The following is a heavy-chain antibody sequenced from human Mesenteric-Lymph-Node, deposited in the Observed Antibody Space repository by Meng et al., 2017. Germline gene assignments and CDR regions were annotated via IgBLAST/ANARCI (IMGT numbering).Heavy chain of an antibody. D-gene: IGHD5-18*01. Sequence: EVQLVESGGGLVKPVGALRLSCAASGFTFSSYTMNWVRRAPGKGVEWVSSISSSSNYIYSADSVKGRFTISRDNAKNSLYLQMNSLRAEDTAVYYCARDTPGLLFDYWGQGTLVTVSS. CDR2: ISSSSNYI. V-gene: IGHV3-21*01. CDR3: ARDTPGLLFDY. J-gene: IGHJ4*02. CDR1: GFTFSSYT.